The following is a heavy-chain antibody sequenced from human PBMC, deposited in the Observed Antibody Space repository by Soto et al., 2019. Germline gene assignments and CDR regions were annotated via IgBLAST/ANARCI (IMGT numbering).Heavy chain of an antibody. CDR2: VSTNGAT. CDR3: ARADYGILTGSYAMDV. V-gene: IGHV4-4*07. Sequence: SETLSLTCTVSDDFISSYYWNWIRQPAGKGLEWIGRVSTNGATNYNPSLESRVTMSVDTSKNQFSLKLTSVTAADTDVYFCARADYGILTGSYAMDVWGQGTTVTVSS. D-gene: IGHD3-9*01. CDR1: DDFISSYY. J-gene: IGHJ6*02.